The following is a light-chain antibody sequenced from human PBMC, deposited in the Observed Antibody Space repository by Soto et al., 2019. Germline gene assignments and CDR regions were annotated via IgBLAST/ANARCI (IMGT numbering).Light chain of an antibody. CDR2: AAS. V-gene: IGKV1-9*01. CDR3: QQLNSYPFT. Sequence: IQLTQSPSSLSASVGDRVTITCRASQGISSYLAWYQQKPGNAPKLLIYAASTLQSGVPSRFSGSGSGTDFTLTISSLQPEDFPTYYCQQLNSYPFTFGPRTKMDIK. CDR1: QGISSY. J-gene: IGKJ3*01.